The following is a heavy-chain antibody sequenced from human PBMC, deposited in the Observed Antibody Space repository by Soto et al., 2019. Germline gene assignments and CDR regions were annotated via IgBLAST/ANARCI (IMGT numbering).Heavy chain of an antibody. CDR1: GGSVSSGSYY. J-gene: IGHJ4*02. D-gene: IGHD6-13*01. Sequence: QVQLQESGPGLVKPSETLSLTCTVSGGSVSSGSYYWSWIRQPPGKGLEWIGYIYYSGSTNYNPALKRRVTISVDTSKNQFSLKLSSVTAADTAVYYCARDCIAAAGADYWGQGTLVTVSS. CDR2: IYYSGST. CDR3: ARDCIAAAGADY. V-gene: IGHV4-61*01.